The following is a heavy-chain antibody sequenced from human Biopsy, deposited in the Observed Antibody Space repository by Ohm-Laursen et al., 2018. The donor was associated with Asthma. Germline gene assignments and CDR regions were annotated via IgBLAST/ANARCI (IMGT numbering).Heavy chain of an antibody. V-gene: IGHV4-39*01. CDR3: ARLRIRPYYFDY. D-gene: IGHD2-15*01. Sequence: SETLSLTCTVSGDSINSYYWGWIRQPPGKGLEWIGSIYYSGTTYYNPSLESRVTVSADTSKNQFSLKLSSVTAADTAVYYCARLRIRPYYFDYWGRGTLVTVSS. CDR2: IYYSGTT. CDR1: GDSINSYY. J-gene: IGHJ4*02.